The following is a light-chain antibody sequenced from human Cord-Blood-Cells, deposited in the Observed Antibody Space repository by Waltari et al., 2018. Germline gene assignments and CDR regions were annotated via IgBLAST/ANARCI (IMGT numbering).Light chain of an antibody. CDR2: AAS. Sequence: DIQMTQSPSSLSASVGDRVTITCRARQSISSYLNWYQQKPGKAPKLLIYAASSLQSGVPSRCRGSGSGTEFTLTISSLQAEDFASDYGQQSYSSPRTVGGGTKVESK. J-gene: IGKJ4*01. CDR1: QSISSY. V-gene: IGKV1-39*01. CDR3: QQSYSSPRT.